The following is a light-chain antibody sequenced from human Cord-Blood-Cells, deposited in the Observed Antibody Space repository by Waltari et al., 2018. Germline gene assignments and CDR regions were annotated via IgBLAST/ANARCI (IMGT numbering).Light chain of an antibody. CDR3: SSYTSSSTWV. Sequence: QSALTQPAPVSGSPGKSITISCTGTSSDVGGSNYVSWYQQQPGKAPKIMIYDVSKRPSGFSNRFSGSKSGNTASLTISGLQAEDEADYYCSSYTSSSTWVFGGGTKLTVL. CDR1: SSDVGGSNY. CDR2: DVS. J-gene: IGLJ3*02. V-gene: IGLV2-14*03.